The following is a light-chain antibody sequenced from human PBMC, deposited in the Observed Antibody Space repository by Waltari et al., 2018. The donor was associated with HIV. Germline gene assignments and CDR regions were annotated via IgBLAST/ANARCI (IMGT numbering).Light chain of an antibody. J-gene: IGLJ2*01. CDR1: SSDVGAYNY. CDR2: EVN. V-gene: IGLV2-14*01. CDR3: SSFGRGNTVL. Sequence: QSALTQPASVSGSPGQSITISCTGTSSDVGAYNYVSWYQLYPGKAPKVMMFEVNNRPSGVSYRLSGSKSGNTASLTISGLQVEDEAVYFCSSFGRGNTVLFGGGTKVTVL.